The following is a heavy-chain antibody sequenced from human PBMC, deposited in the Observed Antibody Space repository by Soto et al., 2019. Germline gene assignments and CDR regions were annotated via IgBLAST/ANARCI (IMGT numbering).Heavy chain of an antibody. V-gene: IGHV1-18*04. Sequence: ASVKVSCKASGYTFTSYGISWVRQAPGQGXEWMGWISAYNGNTNYAQKLQGRVTMTTDTSTSTAYMELRSLRSDDTAVYYCARDTRARITMVRGVIIDYYYYYGMDVWGQGTTVTVSS. CDR1: GYTFTSYG. CDR2: ISAYNGNT. J-gene: IGHJ6*02. D-gene: IGHD3-10*01. CDR3: ARDTRARITMVRGVIIDYYYYYGMDV.